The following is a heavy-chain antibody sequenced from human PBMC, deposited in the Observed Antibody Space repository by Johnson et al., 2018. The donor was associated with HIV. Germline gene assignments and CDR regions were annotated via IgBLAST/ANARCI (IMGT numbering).Heavy chain of an antibody. J-gene: IGHJ3*02. CDR1: GFTFSSYG. V-gene: IGHV3-33*01. D-gene: IGHD3-22*01. CDR2: IWYDGSNK. Sequence: QMQLVESGGGVVQPGGSLRLSCAASGFTFSSYGLHWVRQAPGKGLQWVAVIWYDGSNKYYGDSVRGRFTISRDNSKNTLYLQMNSLRTEDTAVYYCARERITMIVNDAFDIWGQGTMVTVSS. CDR3: ARERITMIVNDAFDI.